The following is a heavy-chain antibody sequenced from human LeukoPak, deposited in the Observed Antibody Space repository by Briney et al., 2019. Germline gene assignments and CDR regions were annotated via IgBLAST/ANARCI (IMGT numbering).Heavy chain of an antibody. Sequence: ASVKVSCKASGYTFTGYYMHWVRQAPGQGLEWMGRINPNSGGTNYAQKFQGRVTMTRDTSISTAYMELSRLRSDDTAVYYCARGPVLGYYYYHYMDVWGKGTTVTVSS. CDR1: GYTFTGYY. CDR3: ARGPVLGYYYYHYMDV. D-gene: IGHD4/OR15-4a*01. CDR2: INPNSGGT. V-gene: IGHV1-2*06. J-gene: IGHJ6*03.